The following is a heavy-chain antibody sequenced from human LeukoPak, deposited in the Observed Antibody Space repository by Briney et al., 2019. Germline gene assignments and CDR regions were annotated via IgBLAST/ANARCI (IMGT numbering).Heavy chain of an antibody. J-gene: IGHJ3*02. D-gene: IGHD2-21*01. CDR3: ARRYGGYWASDI. Sequence: GGSLRLSCAASGFTLSHYWMHWVRQAPGKGLVWVSRINSDGSSTSYADSVKGRFTISRGNAKNTLYLQMNSLRVEDTAAYYCARRYGGYWASDIWGQGTMVTVSS. CDR1: GFTLSHYW. CDR2: INSDGSST. V-gene: IGHV3-74*01.